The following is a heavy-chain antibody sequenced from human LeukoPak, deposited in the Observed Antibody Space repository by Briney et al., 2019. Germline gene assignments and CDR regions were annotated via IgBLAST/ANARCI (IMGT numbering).Heavy chain of an antibody. D-gene: IGHD4-17*01. CDR2: TYAGGST. CDR1: GINFSSYG. CDR3: ARGMTTANVIDY. Sequence: GGSLRLSCAVSGINFSSYGMHRVRQAPDKGLEWVAVTYAGGSTYYADSVKGRFTISRHISKNTLFLQINSLRAEDTAVYYCARGMTTANVIDYWGQGTLVTVSS. J-gene: IGHJ4*02. V-gene: IGHV3-NL1*01.